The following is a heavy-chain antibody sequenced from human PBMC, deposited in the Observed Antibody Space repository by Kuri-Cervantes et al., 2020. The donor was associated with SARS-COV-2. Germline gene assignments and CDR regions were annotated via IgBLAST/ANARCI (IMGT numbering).Heavy chain of an antibody. CDR1: GFNFSTTD. J-gene: IGHJ6*02. Sequence: GGSLRLSCVASGFNFSTTDMHWVRQAPGKGLEWVAVISHDGKNKKCIASGKGRFTISRDNSQNTLYLQMNNLKTDDTAMYYCARVGFYSYYGMDVWGQGTTVTVSS. D-gene: IGHD2-15*01. CDR3: ARVGFYSYYGMDV. V-gene: IGHV3-30*03. CDR2: ISHDGKNK.